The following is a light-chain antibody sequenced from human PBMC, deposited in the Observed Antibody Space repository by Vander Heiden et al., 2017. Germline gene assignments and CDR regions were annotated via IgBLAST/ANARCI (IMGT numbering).Light chain of an antibody. CDR2: VAS. CDR3: LQRNGYPLT. Sequence: DIQMTQSPSSLSASVGDRVTITCRASQGIRNDLDWYQQKPGKAPKRLIYVASSLQSGVPSRFSSSGSGTEFTLTISSLQPEDFATYYCLQRNGYPLTFGGGTKVELK. V-gene: IGKV1-17*01. J-gene: IGKJ4*01. CDR1: QGIRND.